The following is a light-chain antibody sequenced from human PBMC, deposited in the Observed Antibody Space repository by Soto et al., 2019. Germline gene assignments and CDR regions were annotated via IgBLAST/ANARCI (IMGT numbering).Light chain of an antibody. CDR1: QAISNS. V-gene: IGKV1-27*01. CDR2: AAS. J-gene: IGKJ4*01. CDR3: QKYNSAPLT. Sequence: DIQVTQSPSSLSASVGDRVTITSRASQAISNSLAWYQQNPGELPQLLIYAASTLRSGVPSRFGGSGSGTEFTLTISGLQPEDVANYYCQKYNSAPLTCGGGT.